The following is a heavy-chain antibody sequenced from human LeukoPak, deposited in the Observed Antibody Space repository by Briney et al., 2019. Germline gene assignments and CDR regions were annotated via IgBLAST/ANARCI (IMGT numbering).Heavy chain of an antibody. V-gene: IGHV3-48*04. D-gene: IGHD2-2*01. CDR1: GFTFSSYS. CDR2: ISSSSSTI. CDR3: ARVPAGRALDY. J-gene: IGHJ4*02. Sequence: QSGGSLRLSCAASGFTFSSYSMNWVRQAPGKGLEWVSYISSSSSTIYYADSVKGRFTISRDNAKNSLYLQMNSLRAEDTAVYYCARVPAGRALDYWGQGTLVTVSS.